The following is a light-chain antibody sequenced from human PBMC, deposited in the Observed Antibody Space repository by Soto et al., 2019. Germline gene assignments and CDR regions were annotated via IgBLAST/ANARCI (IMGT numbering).Light chain of an antibody. CDR3: QQRSNWPPIT. CDR1: QSVKTF. J-gene: IGKJ5*01. Sequence: EIVLTQSPATLSLSPGERATLSCRASQSVKTFLVWYQQTPGQAPRLLIHDASHTAAAIPARLSGSGFGTDFTLPISSLEPEDAAVYYCQQRSNWPPITFGQGTLLEI. CDR2: DAS. V-gene: IGKV3-11*01.